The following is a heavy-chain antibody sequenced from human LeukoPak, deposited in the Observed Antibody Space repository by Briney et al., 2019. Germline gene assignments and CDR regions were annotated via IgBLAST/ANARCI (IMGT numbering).Heavy chain of an antibody. Sequence: ASVKVSCKASGYTFTGYYMHWVRQAPGQGLEWMGIINPSGGSTSYAQKFQGRVTMTRDTSTSTVYMELSSLRSEDTAVYYCARSYDFWSGYYSFDYWGQGTLVTVSS. V-gene: IGHV1-46*01. CDR3: ARSYDFWSGYYSFDY. D-gene: IGHD3-3*01. CDR1: GYTFTGYY. CDR2: INPSGGST. J-gene: IGHJ4*02.